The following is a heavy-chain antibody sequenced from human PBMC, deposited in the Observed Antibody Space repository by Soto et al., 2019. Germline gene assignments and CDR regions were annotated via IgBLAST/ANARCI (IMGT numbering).Heavy chain of an antibody. J-gene: IGHJ2*01. V-gene: IGHV1-2*02. Sequence: QVHLVQSGAEVKKPGASVTVSCKTSGYTLTDYYMHWVRQAPGQGLEWMAWINPHTGDTGIAERFQGRDTMTRDTSTNTALMDLTSLTSDDTAIYFCAREGGAAPGARREWYLDLWGRGSLVTVSS. CDR2: INPHTGDT. D-gene: IGHD6-25*01. CDR3: AREGGAAPGARREWYLDL. CDR1: GYTLTDYY.